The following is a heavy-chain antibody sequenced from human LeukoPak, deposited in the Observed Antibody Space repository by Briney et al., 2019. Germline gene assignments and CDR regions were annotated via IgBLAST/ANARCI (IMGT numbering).Heavy chain of an antibody. V-gene: IGHV3-48*03. J-gene: IGHJ3*02. CDR2: ISSAATTK. Sequence: GGSLRLSCAASRFSFNTVEMNWVRQAPGKGLEWVSYISSAATTKYYADSVKGRFTISRDNAKKALYLQMNSLRAEDTAGYYCATHRELATFSEDVPGPAFDIWGQGTVVTVSS. CDR3: ATHRELATFSEDVPGPAFDI. CDR1: RFSFNTVE. D-gene: IGHD5-24*01.